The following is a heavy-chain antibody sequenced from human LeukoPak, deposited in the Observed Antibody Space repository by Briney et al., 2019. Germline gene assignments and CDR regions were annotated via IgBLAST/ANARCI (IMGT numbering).Heavy chain of an antibody. CDR1: GGSVSSGGYY. CDR2: IYYSGST. Sequence: SETLSLTCTVSGGSVSSGGYYWSWIRQPPGKGLEWIGYIYYSGSTNYNPSLKSRVTISVDTSKNQFSLKLSSVTAADTAVYYCARGDYDIEFNFDYWGQGTLVTVSS. D-gene: IGHD3-22*01. V-gene: IGHV4-61*08. J-gene: IGHJ4*02. CDR3: ARGDYDIEFNFDY.